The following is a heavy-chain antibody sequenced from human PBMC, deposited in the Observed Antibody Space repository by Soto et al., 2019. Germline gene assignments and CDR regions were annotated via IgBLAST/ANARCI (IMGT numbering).Heavy chain of an antibody. V-gene: IGHV3-23*01. D-gene: IGHD3-22*01. CDR1: GFTFSNYA. CDR2: ISGSGGST. Sequence: PGGSLRLSSSASGFTFSNYARSWGRHAPGKGLCWVSSISGSGGSTYYADSVKGRFTISRDNSKNTLDLQMDSLRAEDTAIFYCAKNGDYYDSSGSYYAYFQHWGQGTLVTVSS. J-gene: IGHJ1*01. CDR3: AKNGDYYDSSGSYYAYFQH.